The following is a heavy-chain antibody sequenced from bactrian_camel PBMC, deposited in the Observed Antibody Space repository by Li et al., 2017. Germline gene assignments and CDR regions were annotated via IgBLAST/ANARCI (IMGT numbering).Heavy chain of an antibody. Sequence: VQLVESGGGLVQPGTSLRLSCVASGFTFSIHGMSWVRQAPGKGLEWVSSISSGDGTTYYADSEKGRFTISKDNAKNTLYLQMNSLKPEDTAVYYCAADPSRELWVGYPPYKYWGQGTQVTVS. CDR2: ISSGDGTT. CDR1: GFTFSIHG. CDR3: AADPSRELWVGYPPYKY. V-gene: IGHV3S40*01. J-gene: IGHJ4*01. D-gene: IGHD5*01.